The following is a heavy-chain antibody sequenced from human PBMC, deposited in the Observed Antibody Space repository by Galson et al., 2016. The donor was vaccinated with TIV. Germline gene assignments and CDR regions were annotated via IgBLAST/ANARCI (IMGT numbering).Heavy chain of an antibody. CDR3: ARDLSRSVALYDGSVYGMAV. CDR2: ISYDGTNK. CDR1: GFTFSSYA. V-gene: IGHV3-30*04. Sequence: SLRLSCAASGFTFSSYAMNWVRQAPGKGLEWVAVISYDGTNKYYADSVKGRFTISRDNSKNTLFLQMNSLRAEDTTVYYCARDLSRSVALYDGSVYGMAVWGQGTTVTVSS. D-gene: IGHD3-22*01. J-gene: IGHJ6*01.